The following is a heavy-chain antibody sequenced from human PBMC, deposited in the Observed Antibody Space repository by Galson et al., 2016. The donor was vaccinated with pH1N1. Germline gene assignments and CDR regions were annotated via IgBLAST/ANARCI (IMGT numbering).Heavy chain of an antibody. CDR3: ARHSPGRAVGVFDC. J-gene: IGHJ4*02. V-gene: IGHV6-1*01. D-gene: IGHD6-19*01. Sequence: ISGDSVSSNSAAWNWIRQSPSRGLEWLGRTYYRSKWFYNYAVSVQGRITINPDTSKNQFSLQLNSVTPEDTAVYYCARHSPGRAVGVFDCWGQGTLVTVSS. CDR1: GDSVSSNSAA. CDR2: TYYRSKWFY.